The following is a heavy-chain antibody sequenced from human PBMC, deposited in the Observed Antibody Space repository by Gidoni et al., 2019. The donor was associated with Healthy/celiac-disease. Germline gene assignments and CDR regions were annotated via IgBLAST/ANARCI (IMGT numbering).Heavy chain of an antibody. V-gene: IGHV3-23*01. D-gene: IGHD3-3*01. J-gene: IGHJ4*02. CDR1: GFTFSSYA. Sequence: EVQLLESGGGLVQPGGSLRLSCAASGFTFSSYAMSWVRQAPGKGLEWVSAISGSGGSTYYADSVKGRFTISRDNSKNTLYLQMNSLRAEDTAVYYCAKAQRVLEWLLNVPPRWGQGTLVTVSS. CDR3: AKAQRVLEWLLNVPPR. CDR2: ISGSGGST.